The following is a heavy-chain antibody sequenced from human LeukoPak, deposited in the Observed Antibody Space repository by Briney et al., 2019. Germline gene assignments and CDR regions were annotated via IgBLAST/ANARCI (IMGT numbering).Heavy chain of an antibody. CDR3: ARTIFGVVIVYYYGMDV. CDR2: INTNTGNP. D-gene: IGHD3-3*01. CDR1: GYTFTSYA. Sequence: ASVKVSCTASGYTFTSYAMNWVRQAPGQGLEWMGWINTNTGNPTYAQGFTGRFVFSLDTSVSTAYLQISSLKAEDTAVYYCARTIFGVVIVYYYGMDVWGQGTTVTVSS. J-gene: IGHJ6*02. V-gene: IGHV7-4-1*02.